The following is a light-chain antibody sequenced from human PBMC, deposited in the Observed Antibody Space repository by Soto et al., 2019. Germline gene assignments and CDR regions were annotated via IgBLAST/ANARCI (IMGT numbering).Light chain of an antibody. V-gene: IGKV3-11*01. CDR1: QSVTSS. Sequence: EIVLTQSPATLSLSPGDRATLSCRASQSVTSSLAWFQQKPGQAPRLLIYDVSRRATAIPARFSGSGSGTDFTLTISSLEPEDFAVYYCQQRNSWPTFGGGTKVDIK. J-gene: IGKJ4*01. CDR3: QQRNSWPT. CDR2: DVS.